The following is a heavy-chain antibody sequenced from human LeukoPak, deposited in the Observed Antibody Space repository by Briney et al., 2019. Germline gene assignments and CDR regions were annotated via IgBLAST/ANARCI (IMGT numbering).Heavy chain of an antibody. J-gene: IGHJ6*02. CDR2: IIPILGIA. V-gene: IGHV1-69*04. CDR3: ARDIVVVPAAARYYYGMDV. D-gene: IGHD2-2*01. CDR1: GYTFTGYY. Sequence: ASVKVSCKASGYTFTGYYMHWVRQAPGQGLEWMGRIIPILGIANYAQKFQGRVTITADKSTSTAYMELSSLRSEDTAVYYCARDIVVVPAAARYYYGMDVWGQGTTVTVSS.